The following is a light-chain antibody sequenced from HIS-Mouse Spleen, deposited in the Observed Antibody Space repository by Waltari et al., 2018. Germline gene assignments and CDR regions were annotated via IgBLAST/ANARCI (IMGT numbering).Light chain of an antibody. J-gene: IGLJ3*02. CDR2: EVS. Sequence: QSALTQPRPVSGSPGQSVTISRTGTSSDVGGYNYVSWYQQHPGKAPKPMIYEVSKRPSGVPDRFSGSKSGNTASLTISGLQAEDEADYYCCSYAGSYWVFGGGTKLTVL. CDR3: CSYAGSYWV. CDR1: SSDVGGYNY. V-gene: IGLV2-11*01.